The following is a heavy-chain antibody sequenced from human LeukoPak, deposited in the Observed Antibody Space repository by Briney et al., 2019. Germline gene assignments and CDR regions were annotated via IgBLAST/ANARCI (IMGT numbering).Heavy chain of an antibody. Sequence: GGSLRLSCAASGFTFSSYSMNWVRQAPGKGLEWVSSTSSSSSYTYYADSVKGRFTISRDNAKNSLYLQMNSLRAEDTAVYYCARGALGEIDYWGQGTLVTVSS. D-gene: IGHD3-10*01. V-gene: IGHV3-21*01. CDR1: GFTFSSYS. CDR2: TSSSSSYT. J-gene: IGHJ4*02. CDR3: ARGALGEIDY.